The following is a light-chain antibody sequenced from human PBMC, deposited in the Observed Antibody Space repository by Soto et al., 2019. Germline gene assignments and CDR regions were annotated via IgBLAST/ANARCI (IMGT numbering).Light chain of an antibody. J-gene: IGLJ2*01. Sequence: QAVVTQPPSASGTPGQRVTISCSGSSSNIGSNYVYWYQQLPGTAPKLLIYRNNQRPSGVPDRFSGSKSGTSASLAISGLRSEDEADYYCAAWDDSLRQGVFGGGTKLTVL. CDR1: SSNIGSNY. CDR3: AAWDDSLRQGV. CDR2: RNN. V-gene: IGLV1-47*01.